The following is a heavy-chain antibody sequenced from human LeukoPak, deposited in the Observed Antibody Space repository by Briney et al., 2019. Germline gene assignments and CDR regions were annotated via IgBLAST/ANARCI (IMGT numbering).Heavy chain of an antibody. D-gene: IGHD6-19*01. V-gene: IGHV4-34*01. CDR3: ARRGSSGWYYYYGMDV. CDR1: GGSFSGYY. Sequence: PSETLSLTCAVYGGSFSGYYWSWIRQPPGKGLEWIGEINHSGSTNYNPSLKSRVTISVDTSKNQFSLKLSSVTAADTAVYYCARRGSSGWYYYYGMDVWGQGTTVTVSS. J-gene: IGHJ6*02. CDR2: INHSGST.